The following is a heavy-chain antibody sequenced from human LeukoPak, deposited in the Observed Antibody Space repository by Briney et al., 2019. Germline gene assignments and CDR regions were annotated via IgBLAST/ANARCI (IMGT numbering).Heavy chain of an antibody. CDR2: IIPILGIA. Sequence: SVKVSCKASGGTFSSYAISWVRQAPGQGLEWMGRIIPILGIANYAQKFQGRVTITADKSTSTAYMELSSLRSEDTAVYYCASTKGLQGFDPWGQGTLVTVSS. V-gene: IGHV1-69*04. J-gene: IGHJ5*02. D-gene: IGHD1-1*01. CDR3: ASTKGLQGFDP. CDR1: GGTFSSYA.